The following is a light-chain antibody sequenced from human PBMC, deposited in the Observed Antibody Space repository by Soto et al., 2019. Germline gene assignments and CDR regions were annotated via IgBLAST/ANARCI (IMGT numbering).Light chain of an antibody. J-gene: IGLJ3*02. CDR3: AAWDDRLNGVV. CDR2: HNN. CDR1: SSNIGSDP. V-gene: IGLV1-44*01. Sequence: QSVLTQPPSASGTPGQRVTISCSGSSSNIGSDPVNWYQHLPGTAPKLLIFHNNQRPSGVPDRFSGSKSGTSASLAISGLQSADEGDYYCAAWDDRLNGVVFGGGTKVTVL.